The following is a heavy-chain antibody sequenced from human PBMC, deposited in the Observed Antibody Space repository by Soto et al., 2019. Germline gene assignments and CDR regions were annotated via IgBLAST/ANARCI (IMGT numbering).Heavy chain of an antibody. CDR3: ARGGDVNYDHGMDV. V-gene: IGHV1-18*01. J-gene: IGHJ6*02. CDR1: GYTFTSYG. CDR2: ISAYNGKT. D-gene: IGHD2-21*02. Sequence: QVQLVQSGGEVKKPGASVKLSCTASGYTFTSYGISWVRQAPGQGLEWMGWISAYNGKTNYAQNVQGRVTLTPDTSTRTAYMDLRSLRSDDTAVYYCARGGDVNYDHGMDVWGQGTTVTVSS.